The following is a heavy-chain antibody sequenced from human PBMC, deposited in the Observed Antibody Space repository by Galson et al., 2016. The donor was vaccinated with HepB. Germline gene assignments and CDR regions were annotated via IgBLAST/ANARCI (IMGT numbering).Heavy chain of an antibody. CDR3: ARAPIVVVVVPTSNWFDP. CDR2: VDPEDGET. V-gene: IGHV1-69-2*01. CDR1: GYTFIDYY. Sequence: QSGAEVKKPGASMKVSCKVSGYTFIDYYMHWVQQAPGKGPEWMGLVDPEDGETIYAEKFQGRVTITAEPSTSTVYMELSSLRSEDTAVYYCARAPIVVVVVPTSNWFDPWGQGTLVTVSS. D-gene: IGHD2-15*01. J-gene: IGHJ5*02.